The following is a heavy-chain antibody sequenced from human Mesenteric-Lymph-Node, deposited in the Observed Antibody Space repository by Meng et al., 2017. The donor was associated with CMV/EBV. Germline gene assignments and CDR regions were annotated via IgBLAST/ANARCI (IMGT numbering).Heavy chain of an antibody. J-gene: IGHJ6*02. Sequence: GESLKISCAASGFTFSDYPMSWVRQAPGKGLEWISYISITGGTVTYAEYVKGRFSISRDNARNSLYLTMSSLRADDTAVYYCARGIAAAGYYYGMDVWGQGTTVTVSS. CDR1: GFTFSDYP. CDR2: ISITGGTV. CDR3: ARGIAAAGYYYGMDV. D-gene: IGHD6-13*01. V-gene: IGHV3-11*01.